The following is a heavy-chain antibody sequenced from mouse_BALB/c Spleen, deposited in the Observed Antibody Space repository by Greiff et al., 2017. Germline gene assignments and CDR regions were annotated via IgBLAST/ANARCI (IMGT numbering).Heavy chain of an antibody. V-gene: IGHV5-4*02. D-gene: IGHD2-1*01. J-gene: IGHJ3*01. Sequence: EVMLVESGGGLVKPGGSLKLSCAASGFTFSDYYLDWVRQTPEKRLEWVATISDGGSYTYYPDSVKGRFTISRDNAKNNLYLQMSSLKSEDTAMYYCARGYLSGNYAAWFAYWGQGTLVTVSA. CDR3: ARGYLSGNYAAWFAY. CDR1: GFTFSDYY. CDR2: ISDGGSYT.